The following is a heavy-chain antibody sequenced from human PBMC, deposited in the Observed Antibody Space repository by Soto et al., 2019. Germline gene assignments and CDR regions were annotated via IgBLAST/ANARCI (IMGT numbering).Heavy chain of an antibody. V-gene: IGHV4-59*08. CDR3: ARHSPDFDWLSQFDY. CDR2: VYYSESI. D-gene: IGHD3-9*01. Sequence: SETLSLTCSVSGGSISSGYWSWIRQPPGKGLEWIGYVYYSESINYNPSLESRVTISVDTSKNQFSLKLSSVTAADTAVYYCARHSPDFDWLSQFDYWGQGTLVTVLL. CDR1: GGSISSGY. J-gene: IGHJ4*02.